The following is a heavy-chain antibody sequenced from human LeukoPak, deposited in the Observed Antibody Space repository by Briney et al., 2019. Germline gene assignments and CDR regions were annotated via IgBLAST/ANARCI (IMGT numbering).Heavy chain of an antibody. V-gene: IGHV3-7*01. J-gene: IGHJ4*02. Sequence: GGSLRLSCAASGFTSSSYWMSWVRQAPGKGLEWVANIKQDESEKSYVDSVKGRFTISRDNAKNSLYLKMNSLRADDTAVYYCARESSYDSSGDPFDYWGQGTLVTVSS. CDR2: IKQDESEK. D-gene: IGHD3-22*01. CDR3: ARESSYDSSGDPFDY. CDR1: GFTSSSYW.